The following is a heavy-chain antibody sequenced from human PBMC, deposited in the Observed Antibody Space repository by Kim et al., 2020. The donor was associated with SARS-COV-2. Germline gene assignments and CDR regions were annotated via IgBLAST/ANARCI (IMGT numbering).Heavy chain of an antibody. CDR2: ISRSSSNI. J-gene: IGHJ4*02. CDR3: ARAPIPRDILTGHYSDY. V-gene: IGHV3-48*02. Sequence: GGSLRLSCAASGFTLGIYSLNWVRQAPGKGLEWVSYISRSSSNIYYADSVKGRFTISRDNAKNSLYLQMNSLRDEDTAVYYCARAPIPRDILTGHYSDYWGQGTLVTVSS. CDR1: GFTLGIYS. D-gene: IGHD3-9*01.